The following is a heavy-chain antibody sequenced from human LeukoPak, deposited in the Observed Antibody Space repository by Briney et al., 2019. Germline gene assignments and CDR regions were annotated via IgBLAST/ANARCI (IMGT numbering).Heavy chain of an antibody. CDR2: IYTSGST. CDR1: GGSISSYY. CDR3: ARVIKLLWFGEFRGEFDY. D-gene: IGHD3-10*01. J-gene: IGHJ4*02. V-gene: IGHV4-4*07. Sequence: SETLSLTCTVSGGSISSYYWSWIRQPAGKGLEWIGRIYTSGSTNYNPSLKSRVTMSVDTPKNQFSLKLSSVTAADTAVYYCARVIKLLWFGEFRGEFDYWGQGTLVTVSS.